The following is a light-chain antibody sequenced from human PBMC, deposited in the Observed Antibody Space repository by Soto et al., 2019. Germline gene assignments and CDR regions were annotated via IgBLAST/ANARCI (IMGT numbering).Light chain of an antibody. CDR3: ISYTSDDVRYV. J-gene: IGLJ1*01. Sequence: QSALTQPASVSGSPGQSITISCTGTSSDVGGYNYVSWYQQYPGKAPKLMIYEVSNRPSGVSNRFSGSKSGNTASLTISGLQAEDEADYYCISYTSDDVRYVFGTGTQLTVL. CDR2: EVS. CDR1: SSDVGGYNY. V-gene: IGLV2-14*01.